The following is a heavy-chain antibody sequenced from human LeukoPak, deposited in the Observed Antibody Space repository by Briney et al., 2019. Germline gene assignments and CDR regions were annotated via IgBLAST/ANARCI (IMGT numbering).Heavy chain of an antibody. CDR2: IKQDGSEK. Sequence: GGSLRLSCAASGFTFSSYWMSWVRQAPGKGLEWVANIKQDGSEKYYVDSVKGRFTISRDNAKNSLYLQMNSLRAEDTAVYYCARAIIAAAEVAFDYWGQGTLVTVSS. J-gene: IGHJ4*02. CDR3: ARAIIAAAEVAFDY. D-gene: IGHD6-13*01. CDR1: GFTFSSYW. V-gene: IGHV3-7*01.